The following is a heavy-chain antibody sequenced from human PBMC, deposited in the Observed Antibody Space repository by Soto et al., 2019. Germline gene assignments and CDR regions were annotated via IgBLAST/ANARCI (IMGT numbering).Heavy chain of an antibody. J-gene: IGHJ4*02. CDR2: ISSSSSYT. CDR3: AKSPGMYYYDSSGYYHYDC. CDR1: GFTFSDYY. V-gene: IGHV3-11*03. D-gene: IGHD3-22*01. Sequence: GGSLRLSCAASGFTFSDYYMSWIRQAPGKGLEWVSYISSSSSYTNYADSVKGRFTISRDNAKNTLYLQMNSLRAEDTAVYYCAKSPGMYYYDSSGYYHYDCWGQGTPVTVSS.